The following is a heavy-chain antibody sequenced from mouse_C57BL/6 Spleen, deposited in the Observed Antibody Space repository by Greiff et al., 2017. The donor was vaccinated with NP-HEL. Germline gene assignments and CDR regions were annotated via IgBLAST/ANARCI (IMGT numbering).Heavy chain of an antibody. CDR2: INPNNGGT. CDR3: ARRAYGSSLDY. J-gene: IGHJ2*01. V-gene: IGHV1-26*01. Sequence: VQLQQSGPELVKPGASVKISCKASGYTFTDYYMNWVKQSHGKSLEWIGDINPNNGGTSYNQKFKGKATLTVDKSSSTAYMELRSLTSEDSAVYYCARRAYGSSLDYWGQGTTLTVSS. CDR1: GYTFTDYY. D-gene: IGHD1-1*01.